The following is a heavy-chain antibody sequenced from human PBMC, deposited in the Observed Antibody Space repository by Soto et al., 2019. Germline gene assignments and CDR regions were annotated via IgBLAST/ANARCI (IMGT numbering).Heavy chain of an antibody. Sequence: ASVKVSCKASGYTFTGYYMHWVRQAPGQGLEWMGWINPNSGGTNYAQKFQGWVTMTRDTFISTAYMELSRLRSDDTAVYYCARDGYSYGYGAFDIWGQGTMVTVSS. CDR2: INPNSGGT. D-gene: IGHD5-18*01. CDR1: GYTFTGYY. J-gene: IGHJ3*02. V-gene: IGHV1-2*04. CDR3: ARDGYSYGYGAFDI.